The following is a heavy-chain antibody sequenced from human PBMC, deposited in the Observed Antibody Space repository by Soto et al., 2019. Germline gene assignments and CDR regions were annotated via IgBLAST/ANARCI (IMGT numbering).Heavy chain of an antibody. CDR2: IYHSGST. Sequence: QVQLQESGPGLVKPSGTLSLTCAVSGGSISSSNWWSWVRQPPGKGLEWIGEIYHSGSTNYNPSLKRRVTISVEKDKNPFSLKLSSVTAADSAVYYCASQGFGEYRFFWYWGQGTLVTVSS. V-gene: IGHV4-4*02. J-gene: IGHJ4*02. CDR3: ASQGFGEYRFFWY. CDR1: GGSISSSNW. D-gene: IGHD3-10*01.